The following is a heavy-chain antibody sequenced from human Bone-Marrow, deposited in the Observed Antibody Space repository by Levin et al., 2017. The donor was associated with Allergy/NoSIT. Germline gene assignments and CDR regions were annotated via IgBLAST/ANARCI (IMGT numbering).Heavy chain of an antibody. D-gene: IGHD3-10*01. J-gene: IGHJ6*02. V-gene: IGHV1-46*01. CDR2: INPSGRST. Sequence: GASVKVSCKTSGYTSTSYYMHWVRQSPGQGLEWMGMINPSGRSTSYAQKFQGRVTMTRDTSTRTVYMELSSLRPEDTAVYYCASGKIYYYYGMDVWGQGTTVTVSS. CDR1: GYTSTSYY. CDR3: ASGKIYYYYGMDV.